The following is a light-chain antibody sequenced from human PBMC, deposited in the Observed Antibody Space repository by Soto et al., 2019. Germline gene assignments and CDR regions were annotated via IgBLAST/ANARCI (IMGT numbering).Light chain of an antibody. Sequence: QPVLTQPPSASGAPGQRVTISCSGSSSNIGRYTVNWYQQLPGTAPKLLIYGDDQRPSGVPDRFSGSKSGASASLAISGLQSEDEADYYCGAWDDHLGGVFGGGTKLTVL. CDR2: GDD. V-gene: IGLV1-44*01. J-gene: IGLJ2*01. CDR3: GAWDDHLGGV. CDR1: SSNIGRYT.